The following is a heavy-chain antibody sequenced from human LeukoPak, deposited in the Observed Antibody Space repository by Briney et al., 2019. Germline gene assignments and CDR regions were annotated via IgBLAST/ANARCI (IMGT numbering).Heavy chain of an antibody. Sequence: GGSLRLSCAASGFTFDDYAMHWVRQAPGKGLEWVSGISWSSGSIGYADSVKGRFTISRDNAKNSLYLQMNSLRAEDMALYYCAKDSGRPYSGPFDYWGQGTLVTVSS. V-gene: IGHV3-9*03. J-gene: IGHJ4*02. D-gene: IGHD5-12*01. CDR2: ISWSSGSI. CDR1: GFTFDDYA. CDR3: AKDSGRPYSGPFDY.